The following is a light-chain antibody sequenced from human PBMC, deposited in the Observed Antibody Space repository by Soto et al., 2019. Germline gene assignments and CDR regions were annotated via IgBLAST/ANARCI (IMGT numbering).Light chain of an antibody. J-gene: IGKJ1*01. CDR1: QSISSY. CDR3: RQSYSTWRT. Sequence: DIQLTQSPSSLSASVGDRVTITCRASQSISSYLNWYQQKPGKAPKLLIYAASSWQSGVPSRFSGSGSGTDFTPPISSLLHEDFSAFYYRQSYSTWRTFGQGTKVEIK. CDR2: AAS. V-gene: IGKV1-39*01.